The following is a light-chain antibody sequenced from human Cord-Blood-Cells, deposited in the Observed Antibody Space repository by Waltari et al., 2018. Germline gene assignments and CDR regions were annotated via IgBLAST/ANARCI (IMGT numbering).Light chain of an antibody. V-gene: IGLV1-40*01. CDR3: RAYDSSLSGAWV. CDR1: SSNIGAGYD. CDR2: GNG. J-gene: IGLJ3*02. Sequence: QSVLTQPPSVSGAPGQRVTISCTGSSSNIGAGYDVHWYQQLPGTAPKLLIYGNGNRPSGVPDRFSGSKSGTSASLAITGLQAEDEAEYYCRAYDSSLSGAWVFGGGTKLTVL.